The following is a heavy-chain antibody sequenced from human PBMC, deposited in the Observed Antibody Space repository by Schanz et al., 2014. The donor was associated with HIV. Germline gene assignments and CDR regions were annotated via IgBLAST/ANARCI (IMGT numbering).Heavy chain of an antibody. J-gene: IGHJ6*02. Sequence: QVQLVESGGGVVQPGRSLRLSCAASGFTFDSYGIHWVRQAPGKGLEWVAVISYDGRNKLYADSVKGRFTISRDNSKNTLYLQMKSLRPEDTAVYYCAKDRNHYDSRYRGKGNYYYYYGMDVWGQGTTVTVSS. CDR1: GFTFDSYG. D-gene: IGHD3-22*01. CDR3: AKDRNHYDSRYRGKGNYYYYYGMDV. V-gene: IGHV3-30*18. CDR2: ISYDGRNK.